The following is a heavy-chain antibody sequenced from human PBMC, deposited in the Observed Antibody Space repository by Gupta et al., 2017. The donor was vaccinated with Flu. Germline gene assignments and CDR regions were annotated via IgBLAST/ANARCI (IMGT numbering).Heavy chain of an antibody. CDR2: INPFGGST. D-gene: IGHD2-21*02. J-gene: IGHJ4*02. CDR3: ARLASCGGDCYYFDY. V-gene: IGHV1-46*03. CDR1: GYTFTNYE. Sequence: QVQLVQSGAEVKKPGASVKVSCKTSGYTFTNYEVHWVRQAPGHGLEWMGLINPFGGSTSFAQKFQGSVTVTRDTSTSAVYMELSSLRSDDTAIYYCARLASCGGDCYYFDYGGQGTLVTVSS.